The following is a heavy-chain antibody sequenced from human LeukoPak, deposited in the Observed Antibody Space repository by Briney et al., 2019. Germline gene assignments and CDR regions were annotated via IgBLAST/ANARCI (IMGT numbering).Heavy chain of an antibody. V-gene: IGHV4-59*01. J-gene: IGHJ6*02. D-gene: IGHD3-10*01. CDR3: ARNLNYYGSGSYYNVLGKGMDV. CDR2: IYYSGST. Sequence: SSETLSLTCTVSGGSISSYYWSWIRQPLGKGLEWIGYIYYSGSTNYNPSLKSRVTISVDTSKNQFSLKLSSVTAADTAVYYCARNLNYYGSGSYYNVLGKGMDVWGQGTTVTVSS. CDR1: GGSISSYY.